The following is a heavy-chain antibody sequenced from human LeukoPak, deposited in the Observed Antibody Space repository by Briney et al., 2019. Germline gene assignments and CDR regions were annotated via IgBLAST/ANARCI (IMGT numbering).Heavy chain of an antibody. V-gene: IGHV3-30-3*01. J-gene: IGHJ4*02. D-gene: IGHD3-10*01. CDR3: ASDFPGAY. CDR2: ITYDGSNK. CDR1: GFTFSSYA. Sequence: GGSLRLSCAASGFTFSSYAMHWVRQAPGKGLEWVAVITYDGSNKYYADSVKGRFTISRDNSKNTLYLQMNSQRAEDTAVYYCASDFPGAYWGQGTLVTVSS.